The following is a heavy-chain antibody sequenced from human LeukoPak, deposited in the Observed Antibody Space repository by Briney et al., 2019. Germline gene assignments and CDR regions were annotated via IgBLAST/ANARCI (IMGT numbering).Heavy chain of an antibody. CDR1: VFTHDDYT. CDR2: ISWDGGST. CDR3: ARDISYSSGRTGYCDY. J-gene: IGHJ4*02. V-gene: IGHV3-43*01. D-gene: IGHD6-19*01. Sequence: GRTLSLSRGASVFTHDDYTMQGVRGAPGKGLEGVFLISWDGGSTNYAHSVKGRFTISRDNSKNTLYLEMNSLRTEDTAVYYCARDISYSSGRTGYCDYWGQGTLVTVSS.